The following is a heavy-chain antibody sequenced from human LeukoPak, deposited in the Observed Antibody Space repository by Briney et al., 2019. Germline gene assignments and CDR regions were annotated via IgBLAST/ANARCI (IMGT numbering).Heavy chain of an antibody. CDR1: GFTFSIYG. CDR2: IRYDGSNN. D-gene: IGHD5-18*01. V-gene: IGHV3-30*02. CDR3: AKDKAAMVMNWFDP. J-gene: IGHJ5*02. Sequence: PGGSLRLSCAASGFTFSIYGMHWVRQAPGKGLEWVAFIRYDGSNNYYTDSVKGRFTISRDNSKNTLYLQMNSLRAEDTAVYYCAKDKAAMVMNWFDPWGQGTLVTVSS.